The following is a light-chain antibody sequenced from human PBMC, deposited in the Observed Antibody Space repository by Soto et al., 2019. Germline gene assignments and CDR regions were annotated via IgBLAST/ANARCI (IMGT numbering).Light chain of an antibody. CDR2: EGS. V-gene: IGLV2-23*01. CDR3: CSYVRSSTFYV. Sequence: QSVLTQPASVSGAPGQSITISCTGTSSDVGNYKLVSWYQQHPGKAPKLMIYEGSKRPSGVSNRFSGSKSGNTASLTIAGLQAEDEADYYCCSYVRSSTFYVFGTGTKVTV. J-gene: IGLJ1*01. CDR1: SSDVGNYKL.